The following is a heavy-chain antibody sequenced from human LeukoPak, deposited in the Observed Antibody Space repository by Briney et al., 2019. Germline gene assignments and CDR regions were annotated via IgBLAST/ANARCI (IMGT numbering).Heavy chain of an antibody. J-gene: IGHJ4*02. CDR2: IYYSGST. D-gene: IGHD3-22*01. CDR1: GDSISSGGYY. Sequence: PSETLSLTCTVSGDSISSGGYYWSWIRQHPGKGLEWIGYIYYSGSTYYNPSLKSRVTISVDTSKNQFSLKLSSVTAADTAVYYCAREVPGPTYYYDSSGFDYWGQGTLVTVSS. CDR3: AREVPGPTYYYDSSGFDY. V-gene: IGHV4-31*03.